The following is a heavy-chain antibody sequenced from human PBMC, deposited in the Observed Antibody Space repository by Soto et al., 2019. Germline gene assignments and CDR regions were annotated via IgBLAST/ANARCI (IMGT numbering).Heavy chain of an antibody. V-gene: IGHV1-18*01. D-gene: IGHD1-26*01. CDR1: GYTFTSYG. J-gene: IGHJ4*02. CDR3: ARSREVGLDFDY. Sequence: ASVTVSCTASGYTFTSYGISWVRQAPGQGLEWMGWISAYNGNTNYAQKLQGRVTMTTDTSTSTAYMELRSLRSDDTAVYYCARSREVGLDFDYWGQGTLVTVSS. CDR2: ISAYNGNT.